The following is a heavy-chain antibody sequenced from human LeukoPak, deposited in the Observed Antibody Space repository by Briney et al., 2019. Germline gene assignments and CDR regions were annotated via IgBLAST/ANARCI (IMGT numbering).Heavy chain of an antibody. CDR2: IDSSSSHI. V-gene: IGHV3-21*01. Sequence: GGSLRLSCAASGFSFSSYAMNWVRQAPGKGLEWVASIDSSSSHIYYADSVKGRFTISRDNTKSSLYLQMSSLGAEDMAVYYCARGYCGGDCYGDWGQGTLVTVSS. J-gene: IGHJ1*01. CDR1: GFSFSSYA. D-gene: IGHD2-21*02. CDR3: ARGYCGGDCYGD.